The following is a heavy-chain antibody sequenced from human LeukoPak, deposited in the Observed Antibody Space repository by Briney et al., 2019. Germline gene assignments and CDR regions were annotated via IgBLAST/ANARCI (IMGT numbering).Heavy chain of an antibody. CDR1: GYSFTTYW. J-gene: IGHJ4*02. CDR2: IYPTNSDI. D-gene: IGHD4-11*01. V-gene: IGHV5-51*01. CDR3: ARHGMATVNTGFDY. Sequence: GESLKISCKGSGYSFTTYWIGWVRQMPGKGLEWMGIIYPTNSDIRYSPSFQGQVTISADKSISTAYLQWSSLKASDTAMHYCARHGMATVNTGFDYWGQGTLVTVSS.